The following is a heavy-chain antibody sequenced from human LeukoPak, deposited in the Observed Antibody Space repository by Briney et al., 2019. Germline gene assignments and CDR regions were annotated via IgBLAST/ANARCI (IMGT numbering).Heavy chain of an antibody. J-gene: IGHJ4*02. CDR3: ARAPITSPFYFDY. D-gene: IGHD2-2*01. CDR2: ISNDGGGT. Sequence: PGGSLRLSCAASGFIFNNYGLIWVRQAPGKGLEWVSAISNDGGGTNYADFVKGRFTISRDNAKNSLYLQMDSLRAEDTALYYCARAPITSPFYFDYWGQGTLVTVSS. CDR1: GFIFNNYG. V-gene: IGHV3-23*01.